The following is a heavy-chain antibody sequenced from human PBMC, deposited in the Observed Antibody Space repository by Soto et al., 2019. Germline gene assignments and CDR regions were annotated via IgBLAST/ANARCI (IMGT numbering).Heavy chain of an antibody. CDR2: ISYDGSKK. CDR1: GFTFSSYA. V-gene: IGHV3-30-3*01. J-gene: IGHJ4*02. Sequence: QVQLVESGGGVVQPGRSLRLSCAASGFTFSSYAMHWVRQAPGKGLEWVAVISYDGSKKYYADSVKGRFTISRDNSKNTLYLQMNSLRAEDTAVYYCARTYYDSSGYPEGSDYWGQGTLVTVSS. D-gene: IGHD3-22*01. CDR3: ARTYYDSSGYPEGSDY.